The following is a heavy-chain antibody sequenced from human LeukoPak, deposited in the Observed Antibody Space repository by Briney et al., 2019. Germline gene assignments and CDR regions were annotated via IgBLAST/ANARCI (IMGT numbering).Heavy chain of an antibody. CDR3: ARHSYYYDSSNSYYYFDY. CDR2: IYYSGST. Sequence: SETLSLTCTASGGSISSSSYYWGWIRQPPGKGLEWIGNIYYSGSTYYNPSLKSRVTISVDTSKNQFSLKLSSVTAADTAVYYCARHSYYYDSSNSYYYFDYWGQGTLVTVSS. D-gene: IGHD3-22*01. J-gene: IGHJ4*02. CDR1: GGSISSSSYY. V-gene: IGHV4-39*01.